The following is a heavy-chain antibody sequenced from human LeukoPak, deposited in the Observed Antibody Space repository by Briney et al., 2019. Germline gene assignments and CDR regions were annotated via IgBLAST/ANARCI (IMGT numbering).Heavy chain of an antibody. V-gene: IGHV4-59*01. CDR3: ARVRPAAYFDY. CDR2: IYYSGST. D-gene: IGHD2-2*01. J-gene: IGHJ4*02. CDR1: GGSISSYY. Sequence: PSETLSLTCIVSGGSISSYYWSWIRQPPGKGLEWIGYIYYSGSTNYNPSLKSRVTISVDTSKNQFSLKLSSVTAADTAVYYCARVRPAAYFDYWGQGTLVTVSS.